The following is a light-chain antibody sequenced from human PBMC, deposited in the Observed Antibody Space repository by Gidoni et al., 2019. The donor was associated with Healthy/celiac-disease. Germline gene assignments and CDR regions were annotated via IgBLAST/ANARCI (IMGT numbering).Light chain of an antibody. CDR1: QDISNY. CDR3: QQYDNLPYT. Sequence: DIQMTQSPSSLSASVGDRVTITCQASQDISNYLNWYQQKPGKAPKLLIYDASNLETGVPSRFSGSGSGTDFTFTISSLQPEDIATYYCQQYDNLPYTFGQXTKVEIK. J-gene: IGKJ2*01. CDR2: DAS. V-gene: IGKV1-33*01.